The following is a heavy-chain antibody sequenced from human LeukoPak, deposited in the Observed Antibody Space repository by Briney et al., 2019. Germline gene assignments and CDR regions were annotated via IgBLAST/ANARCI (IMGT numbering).Heavy chain of an antibody. CDR3: ARLASMISFRSFDY. V-gene: IGHV3-33*01. CDR1: GFTFSSFG. D-gene: IGHD3-16*01. J-gene: IGHJ4*02. CDR2: IWYDASNK. Sequence: PGGSLRLSCAASGFTFSSFGMHWVRQAPGKGLEWVAVIWYDASNKYYADSVKGRFTISRDNAKNSLYLQVNSLRDEDTAVYYCARLASMISFRSFDYWGQGTLVTVSS.